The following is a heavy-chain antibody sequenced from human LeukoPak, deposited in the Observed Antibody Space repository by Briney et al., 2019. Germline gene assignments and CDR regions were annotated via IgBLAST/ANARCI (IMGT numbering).Heavy chain of an antibody. CDR3: ARAGRVGSEARGWFDP. D-gene: IGHD1-26*01. J-gene: IGHJ5*02. V-gene: IGHV1-46*01. Sequence: WASVKVSCTASGYTFTSYYMHWVRQAPGQGLEWMGIISPSVGSTTYAQKFQGRATMTRDTSTSTVYMELSSLRSEDTAVYYCARAGRVGSEARGWFDPWGQGTLVTVSS. CDR2: ISPSVGST. CDR1: GYTFTSYY.